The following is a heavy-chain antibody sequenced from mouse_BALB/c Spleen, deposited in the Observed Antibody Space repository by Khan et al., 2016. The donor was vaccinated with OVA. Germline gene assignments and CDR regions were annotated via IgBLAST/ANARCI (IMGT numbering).Heavy chain of an antibody. Sequence: QVQLQQSGAELAKPGASVKMSCKASGYTFINYWILWVKQRPGQGLEWIGYINPGTGYTEYNQNFKDKATLTADKSSSTAYMQLSSLTSEDSAVFDCASSGVRWDFDYWGQGTTLTVSS. CDR3: ASSGVRWDFDY. D-gene: IGHD1-3*01. V-gene: IGHV1-7*01. CDR2: INPGTGYT. J-gene: IGHJ2*01. CDR1: GYTFINYW.